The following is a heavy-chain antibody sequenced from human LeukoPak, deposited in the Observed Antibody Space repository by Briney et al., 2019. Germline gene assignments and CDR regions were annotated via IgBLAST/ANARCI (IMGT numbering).Heavy chain of an antibody. CDR3: AKDIVVVPAPVGYFDL. Sequence: GGSLRLSYAASGFTFSSYGMHWVRQAPGKGLEWVAVIWYDGSNKYCADSVKGRFTISRDNSKNTEYLQMNSLRAEDTAVYYCAKDIVVVPAPVGYFDLWGRGTLVTVSS. CDR2: IWYDGSNK. D-gene: IGHD2-2*01. CDR1: GFTFSSYG. J-gene: IGHJ2*01. V-gene: IGHV3-33*06.